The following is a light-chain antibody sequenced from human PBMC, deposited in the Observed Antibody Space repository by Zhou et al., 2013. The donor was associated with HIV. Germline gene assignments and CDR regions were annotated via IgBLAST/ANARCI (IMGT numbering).Light chain of an antibody. CDR3: MQALQTPYT. CDR2: WGS. CDR1: QSLLHSNGYNY. Sequence: DIVMTQSPLSLSVTPGEPASISCRSSQSLLHSNGYNYFDWYLQKPGQSPQLLIYWGSLRASGVPDRFSGSASGTDFTLKISRVEAEDVGIYYCMQALQTPYTFGQGTKLEIK. J-gene: IGKJ2*01. V-gene: IGKV2-28*01.